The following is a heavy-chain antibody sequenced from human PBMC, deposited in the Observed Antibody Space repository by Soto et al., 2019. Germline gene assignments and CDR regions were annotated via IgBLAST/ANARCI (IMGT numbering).Heavy chain of an antibody. CDR1: GYTFTSYG. CDR3: ARDLAAAGRPNWFDP. J-gene: IGHJ5*02. D-gene: IGHD6-13*01. V-gene: IGHV1-18*01. CDR2: ISAYNGNT. Sequence: GASVKVSCKASGYTFTSYGISWVRQAPGQGLEWMGWISAYNGNTNYAQKLQGRVTMTTDTSTSTAYMELRSLRSDDTAVYYCARDLAAAGRPNWFDPWGQGTLVTVSS.